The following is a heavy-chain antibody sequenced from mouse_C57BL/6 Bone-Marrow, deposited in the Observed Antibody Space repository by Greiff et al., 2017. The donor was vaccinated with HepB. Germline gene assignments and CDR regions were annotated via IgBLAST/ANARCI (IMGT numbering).Heavy chain of an antibody. D-gene: IGHD1-1*01. CDR1: GYTFTSYW. CDR3: ARDGILRYPAWFAY. Sequence: QVQLQQPGAELVKPGASVKLSCKASGYTFTSYWMQWVKQRPGQGLEWIGEIDPSDSYTNYNQKFKGKATLTVDTSSSTAYMQLSSLTSEDSAVYYCARDGILRYPAWFAYWGQGPLVTVSA. J-gene: IGHJ3*01. CDR2: IDPSDSYT. V-gene: IGHV1-50*01.